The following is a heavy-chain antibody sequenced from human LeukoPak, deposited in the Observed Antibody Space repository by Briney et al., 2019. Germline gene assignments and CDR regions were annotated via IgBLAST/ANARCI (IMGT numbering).Heavy chain of an antibody. V-gene: IGHV3-23*01. J-gene: IGHJ6*02. Sequence: PGGSLRLSCAAAGSTFSTLAMNWARQAPEKGLEWVSTITGSGGSTYYADSVKGRFTISRDNSKNRLSLQMNSLRAEDTAIYYCPKGDHASRGFYGMDVWGQGTTVTVSS. D-gene: IGHD2-2*01. CDR3: PKGDHASRGFYGMDV. CDR2: ITGSGGST. CDR1: GSTFSTLA.